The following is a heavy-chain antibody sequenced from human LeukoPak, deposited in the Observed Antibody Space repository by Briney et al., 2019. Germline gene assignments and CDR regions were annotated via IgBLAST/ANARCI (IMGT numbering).Heavy chain of an antibody. CDR1: GFTFSSYS. CDR3: ARRSVAGSLDY. J-gene: IGHJ4*02. CDR2: ISSSSTHI. D-gene: IGHD6-19*01. V-gene: IGHV3-21*01. Sequence: GGSLRLSCAGSGFTFSSYSMNWVRQAPGKGLEWVSSISSSSTHIYYADSVKGRFTISRDNAKNSLYLQMNSLRAEDTAVYYCARRSVAGSLDYWGQGTLVTVSS.